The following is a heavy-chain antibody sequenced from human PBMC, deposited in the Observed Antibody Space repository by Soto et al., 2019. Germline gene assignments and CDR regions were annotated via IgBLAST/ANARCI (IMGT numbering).Heavy chain of an antibody. CDR3: ARQRGEWFGALLPHGWFDP. D-gene: IGHD3-10*01. J-gene: IGHJ5*02. CDR2: ILYTGYT. Sequence: XASLSLPCTVCGGCISDYYWSWIRQPPGKGLEWIGYILYTGYTNYNPSLKSRITISIDTSRNQFSLRLSSVTAADTAVYYCARQRGEWFGALLPHGWFDPCSQRTLVTVSS. V-gene: IGHV4-59*08. CDR1: GGCISDYY.